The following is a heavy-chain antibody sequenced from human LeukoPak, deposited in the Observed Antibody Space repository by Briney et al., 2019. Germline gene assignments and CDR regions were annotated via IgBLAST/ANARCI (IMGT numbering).Heavy chain of an antibody. CDR2: ISAYNGNT. Sequence: GASVKVSCKASGYTFTSYGISWVRQAPGQGLEWMGWISAYNGNTNYAQKFQGRVTMTRETSTSTVYMELSSLRSEDTAVYYCARSGLMVRGVRPLYYFDYWGQGTLVTVSS. D-gene: IGHD3-10*01. J-gene: IGHJ4*02. V-gene: IGHV1-18*01. CDR3: ARSGLMVRGVRPLYYFDY. CDR1: GYTFTSYG.